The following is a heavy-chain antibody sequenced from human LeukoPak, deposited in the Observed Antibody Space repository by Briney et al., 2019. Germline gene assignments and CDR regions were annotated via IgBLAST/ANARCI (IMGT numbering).Heavy chain of an antibody. CDR1: GYTLTELS. J-gene: IGHJ5*02. CDR3: AGQKLLPPRTAWFDP. V-gene: IGHV1-24*01. CDR2: FDPEDGET. Sequence: ASVKVSCKVSGYTLTELSMHWVRQAPGKGLEWMGGFDPEDGETIYAQKFQGRVTMTEDTSTDTAYMELSSLRSEDTAVYYCAGQKLLPPRTAWFDPWGQGTLVTVSS. D-gene: IGHD4-11*01.